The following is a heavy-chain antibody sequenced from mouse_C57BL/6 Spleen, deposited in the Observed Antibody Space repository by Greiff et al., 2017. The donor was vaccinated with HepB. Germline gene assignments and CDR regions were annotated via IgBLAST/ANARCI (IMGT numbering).Heavy chain of an antibody. CDR2: INPGSGGT. J-gene: IGHJ4*01. CDR1: GYAFTNYL. Sequence: QVQLQQSGAELVRPGTSVKVSCKASGYAFTNYLIEWVKQRPGQGLEWIGVINPGSGGTNYNEKFKGKATLTADKSSSTAYMQLSSLTSEDSAVYFCARRAGKKLVYYYAMDYWGQGTSVTVSS. CDR3: ARRAGKKLVYYYAMDY. V-gene: IGHV1-54*01. D-gene: IGHD4-1*01.